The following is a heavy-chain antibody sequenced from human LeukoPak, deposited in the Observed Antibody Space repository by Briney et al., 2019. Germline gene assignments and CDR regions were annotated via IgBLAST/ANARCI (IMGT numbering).Heavy chain of an antibody. CDR3: ARVGREPQNAFDI. CDR1: GFTFSSYA. CDR2: ISSNGGST. D-gene: IGHD1-26*01. J-gene: IGHJ3*02. V-gene: IGHV3-64*01. Sequence: GGSLRLSCAASGFTFSSYAMHWVRQAPGKGLEYVSAISSNGGSTYYANSVKGRFTISRDNSKNTLYLQMGSLRAEDMAVYYCARVGREPQNAFDIWGQGTMVTVSS.